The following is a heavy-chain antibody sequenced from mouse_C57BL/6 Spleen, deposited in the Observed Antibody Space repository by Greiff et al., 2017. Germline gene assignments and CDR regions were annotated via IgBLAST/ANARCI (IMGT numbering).Heavy chain of an antibody. V-gene: IGHV1-52*01. Sequence: QVQLQQPGAELVRPGSSVKLSCKASGYTFTSYWMHWVKQRPIQGLEWIGNIDPSDSETHYNQKFKDKATLTVDKSSSTAYMQLSSLTSEDSAVYYWARGGRYDYDAFFFDYWGQGTTLTVSS. CDR2: IDPSDSET. D-gene: IGHD2-4*01. J-gene: IGHJ2*01. CDR3: ARGGRYDYDAFFFDY. CDR1: GYTFTSYW.